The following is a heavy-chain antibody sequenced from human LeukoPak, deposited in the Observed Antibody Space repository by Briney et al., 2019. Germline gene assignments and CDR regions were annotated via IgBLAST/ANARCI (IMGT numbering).Heavy chain of an antibody. J-gene: IGHJ4*02. V-gene: IGHV3-48*03. CDR1: GFTLSSYE. Sequence: GGSLRLSCAASGFTLSSYEMNWVRQAPGKGLEWVSYISSSGSTIYYADSVKGRFTISRDNAKNSLYLQMNSLRAEDTAVYYCAREENTAVVTWFDYWGQGTLVTVSS. CDR2: ISSSGSTI. CDR3: AREENTAVVTWFDY. D-gene: IGHD5-18*01.